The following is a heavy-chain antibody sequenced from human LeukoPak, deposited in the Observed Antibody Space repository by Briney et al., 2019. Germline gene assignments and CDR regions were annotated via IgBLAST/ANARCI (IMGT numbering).Heavy chain of an antibody. CDR3: ARGGSGTYLSHLRFDY. V-gene: IGHV4-59*01. Sequence: SETLSLTCTVSGGSISSYYWSWIRQPPGKGLEWIGYIYYSGSTNYNPSLKSRVTISVDTSKNQISLKLSSVTAADTAVYYRARGGSGTYLSHLRFDYWGQGTLVTVSS. CDR1: GGSISSYY. CDR2: IYYSGST. D-gene: IGHD3-10*01. J-gene: IGHJ4*02.